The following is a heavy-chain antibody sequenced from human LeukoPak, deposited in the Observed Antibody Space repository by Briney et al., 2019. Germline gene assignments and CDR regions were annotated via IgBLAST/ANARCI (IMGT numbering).Heavy chain of an antibody. V-gene: IGHV3-43*02. D-gene: IGHD3-10*01. CDR2: ISGDGGST. CDR3: AKELWFGELSSDAFDI. CDR1: GFTFGDYA. Sequence: GGSLRLSCAASGFTFGDYAMHWVRQAPGKGLEWVSLISGDGGSTYYADSVKGRFTISRDNSKNSLYLQMNSLRTEDTALYYCAKELWFGELSSDAFDIWGQGTMVTVSS. J-gene: IGHJ3*02.